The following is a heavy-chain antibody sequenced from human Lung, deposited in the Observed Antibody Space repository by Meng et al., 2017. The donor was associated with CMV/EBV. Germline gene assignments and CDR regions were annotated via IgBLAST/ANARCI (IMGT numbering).Heavy chain of an antibody. CDR1: GYTFTSYD. CDR3: ARGKGSYYYYYGMDV. J-gene: IGHJ6*02. Sequence: ASVXVSXKASGYTFTSYDINWVRQATGQGLEWMGWMNPNSGNTGYAQKFQGRVTMTRNTSISTAYMELSSLRSGDTAVYYCARGKGSYYYYYGMDVWGQGXTVTVSS. D-gene: IGHD5-18*01. CDR2: MNPNSGNT. V-gene: IGHV1-8*01.